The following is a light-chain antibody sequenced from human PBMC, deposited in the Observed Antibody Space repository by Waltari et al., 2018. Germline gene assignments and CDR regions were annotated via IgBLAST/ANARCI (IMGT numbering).Light chain of an antibody. CDR1: QSVSRY. Sequence: EIVLTQSPATLSLSPGERATLSCRASQSVSRYLAWYQQKPGQAPRLLIYDASNRGTGIPARFSGSGSATDFTLTISSLEPEDFAVYYCQQRSNWQLTFGGGTKVEIK. CDR3: QQRSNWQLT. V-gene: IGKV3-11*01. J-gene: IGKJ4*01. CDR2: DAS.